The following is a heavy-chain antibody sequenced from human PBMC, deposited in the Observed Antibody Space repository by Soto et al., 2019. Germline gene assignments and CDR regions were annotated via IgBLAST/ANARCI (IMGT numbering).Heavy chain of an antibody. J-gene: IGHJ6*02. CDR1: GYTFTGYY. Sequence: GASVKVSCKASGYTFTGYYMHWVRQAPGQGLEWMGWINPNSGGTNYAQKFQGWVTMTRDTSISTAYMELSRLRSDDTAVYYCARGPYGYYYYYYGMDVWGQGTTVTVSS. CDR3: ARGPYGYYYYYYGMDV. D-gene: IGHD3-10*01. V-gene: IGHV1-2*04. CDR2: INPNSGGT.